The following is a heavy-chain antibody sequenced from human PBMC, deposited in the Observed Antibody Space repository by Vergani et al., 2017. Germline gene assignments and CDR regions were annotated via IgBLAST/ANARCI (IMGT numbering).Heavy chain of an antibody. Sequence: QLQLQESGSGLVKPSQTLSLTCAVSGGSISSSNWWSWVRQPPGKGLEWIGEIYHSGSTNYNPSLKSRVTISVDKSKNQFSLKLSSVTAADTAVYYCARAIRYCSSTSCYYFDYWGQGTLVTVSS. CDR2: IYHSGST. D-gene: IGHD2-2*01. CDR1: GGSISSSNW. CDR3: ARAIRYCSSTSCYYFDY. V-gene: IGHV4-4*02. J-gene: IGHJ4*02.